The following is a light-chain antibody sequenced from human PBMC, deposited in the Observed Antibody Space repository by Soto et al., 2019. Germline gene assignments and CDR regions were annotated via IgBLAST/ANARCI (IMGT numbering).Light chain of an antibody. V-gene: IGLV2-14*01. Sequence: QSALTQPASVSGSPGQSITISCTGTSSDVSGYNYVSWYQQHPGKAPKLMIYDVSNRPSGVSNRFSGSKSGNTASLTISGLQAEDEADYYCSSYTSSSPVVFGGGTKVTVL. CDR1: SSDVSGYNY. CDR3: SSYTSSSPVV. CDR2: DVS. J-gene: IGLJ2*01.